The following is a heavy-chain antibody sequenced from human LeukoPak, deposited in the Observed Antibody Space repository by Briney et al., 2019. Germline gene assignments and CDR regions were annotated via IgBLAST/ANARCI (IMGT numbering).Heavy chain of an antibody. J-gene: IGHJ4*02. D-gene: IGHD5-18*01. CDR1: GFSFSSYV. CDR2: ISGNGGST. Sequence: GGSLRLSCVASGFSFSSYVMNWVRQAPGTGLEWVSAISGNGGSTYYADSVKGRFNIPRDNSKNTLSLQMNSLRAEDTAVYYCAKGIELWLTYFDHWGQGTLVTASS. CDR3: AKGIELWLTYFDH. V-gene: IGHV3-23*01.